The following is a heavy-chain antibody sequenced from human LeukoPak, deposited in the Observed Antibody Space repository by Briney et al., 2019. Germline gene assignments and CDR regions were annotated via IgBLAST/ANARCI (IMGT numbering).Heavy chain of an antibody. Sequence: KSSETLSLTCAVYGGSFSGYYWSWIRQPPGKGLEWIGEINHSGSTNYNPSLKSRVTISVDTSKNQFSLKLSSVTAADTAVYYCARGEDIVVVPAAIRSLDPWGQGTLVTVSS. V-gene: IGHV4-34*01. CDR2: INHSGST. CDR3: ARGEDIVVVPAAIRSLDP. CDR1: GGSFSGYY. J-gene: IGHJ5*02. D-gene: IGHD2-2*02.